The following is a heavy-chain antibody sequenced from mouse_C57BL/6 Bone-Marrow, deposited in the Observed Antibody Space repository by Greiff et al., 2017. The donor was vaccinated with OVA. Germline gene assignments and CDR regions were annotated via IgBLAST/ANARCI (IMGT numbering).Heavy chain of an antibody. J-gene: IGHJ2*01. D-gene: IGHD1-1*01. CDR1: GFTFSSYG. V-gene: IGHV5-6*01. CDR3: ARWPSITTVVDDY. Sequence: EVKLQESGGDLVKPGGSLKLSCAASGFTFSSYGMSWVRQTPDKRLEWVATISSGGSYTYYPDSVKGRFTISRDNAKNTLYLQMSSLKSEDTAMYYCARWPSITTVVDDYWGQGTTLTVSS. CDR2: ISSGGSYT.